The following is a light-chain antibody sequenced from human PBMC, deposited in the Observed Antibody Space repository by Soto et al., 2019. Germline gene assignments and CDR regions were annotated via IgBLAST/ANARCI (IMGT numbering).Light chain of an antibody. Sequence: DIQMTQSPSTLSASVGDRVTITCRASLRISSWLAWYQQKPGKAPKLLIYDASSLESGVPSRFSGSGSGTEFTLTISSLQPDDFATYYCQQYNSYSWTFSQGTKVEIK. CDR3: QQYNSYSWT. J-gene: IGKJ1*01. CDR2: DAS. CDR1: LRISSW. V-gene: IGKV1-5*01.